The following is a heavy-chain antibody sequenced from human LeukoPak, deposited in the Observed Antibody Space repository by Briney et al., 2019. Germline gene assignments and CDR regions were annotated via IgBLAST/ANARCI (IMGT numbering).Heavy chain of an antibody. CDR3: ASLCSGGSCYSDAFDI. CDR2: IYYSGST. Sequence: KASETLSLTCTVSGGSISSSSYYWSWIRQPPGKGLEWIGYIYYSGSTNYNPSLKSRVTISVDTSKNQFSLKLSSVSAADTAVYYCASLCSGGSCYSDAFDIWGQGTMVTVSS. J-gene: IGHJ3*02. V-gene: IGHV4-61*01. D-gene: IGHD2-15*01. CDR1: GGSISSSSYY.